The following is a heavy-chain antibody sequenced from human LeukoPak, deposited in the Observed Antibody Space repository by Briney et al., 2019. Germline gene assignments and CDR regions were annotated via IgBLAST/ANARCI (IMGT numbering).Heavy chain of an antibody. V-gene: IGHV1-69*13. CDR3: ARDIGYCSSTSCYRAFDI. CDR2: IIPIFGTA. D-gene: IGHD2-2*02. CDR1: GGTFSSYA. J-gene: IGHJ3*02. Sequence: ASVKVSCKASGGTFSSYAISWARQAPGQGLEWMGGIIPIFGTANYAQKFQGRVTITADESTSTAYMELSSLRSEDTAVYYCARDIGYCSSTSCYRAFDIWGQGTMVTVSS.